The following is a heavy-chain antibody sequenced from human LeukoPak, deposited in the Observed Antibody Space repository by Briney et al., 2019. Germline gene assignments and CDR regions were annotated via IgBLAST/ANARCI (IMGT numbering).Heavy chain of an antibody. V-gene: IGHV3-30*02. Sequence: GGSLRLSCAASGFTFSSYGMHWVRQAPGKGLEWVAFIRYDGSNKYYADSVKGRFTISRDNSKNSLYLQMNSLRTEDTALYYCAKDNGAAAGSGAFDIWGQGTMVTVSS. J-gene: IGHJ3*02. CDR3: AKDNGAAAGSGAFDI. CDR1: GFTFSSYG. CDR2: IRYDGSNK. D-gene: IGHD6-13*01.